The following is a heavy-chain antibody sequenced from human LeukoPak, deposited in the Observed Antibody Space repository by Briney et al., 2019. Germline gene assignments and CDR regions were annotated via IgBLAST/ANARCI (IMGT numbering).Heavy chain of an antibody. Sequence: SETLSLTCTASVDSISSYYWSWIRQAPGKGLEWIGYVYYSGSTYYNPSLASRVTISVDTSKNQFSLRLTSVAAADTAVYYRARHGSRAVAGYFDLWGQGTLLRVSS. CDR1: VDSISSYY. V-gene: IGHV4-59*08. J-gene: IGHJ4*02. CDR2: VYYSGST. D-gene: IGHD6-19*01. CDR3: ARHGSRAVAGYFDL.